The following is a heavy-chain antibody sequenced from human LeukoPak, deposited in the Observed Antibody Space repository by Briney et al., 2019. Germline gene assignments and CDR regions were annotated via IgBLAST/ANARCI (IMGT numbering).Heavy chain of an antibody. CDR2: ISGDGGST. J-gene: IGHJ3*02. CDR3: ATGGGMTTVTNDAFDI. V-gene: IGHV3-43*02. CDR1: GFTFSSYA. D-gene: IGHD4-17*01. Sequence: PGGSLRLSCAASGFTFSSYAMSWVRQAPGKGLEWVSLISGDGGSTYYADSVKGRFTISRDNSKNSLYLQMNSLRTEDTALYYCATGGGMTTVTNDAFDIWGQGTMVTVSS.